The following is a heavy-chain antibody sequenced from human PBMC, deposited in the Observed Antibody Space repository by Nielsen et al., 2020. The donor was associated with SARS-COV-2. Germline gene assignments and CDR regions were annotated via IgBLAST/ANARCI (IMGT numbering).Heavy chain of an antibody. CDR3: ARLESYYYGSGSYYISLSTPFDY. D-gene: IGHD3-10*01. Sequence: VRQMPGKGLEWMGRIDPSDSYTNYSPSFQGHVTISADKSISTAYLQWSSLKASDTAMYYCARLESYYYGSGSYYISLSTPFDYWGQGTLVTVSS. V-gene: IGHV5-10-1*01. J-gene: IGHJ4*02. CDR2: IDPSDSYT.